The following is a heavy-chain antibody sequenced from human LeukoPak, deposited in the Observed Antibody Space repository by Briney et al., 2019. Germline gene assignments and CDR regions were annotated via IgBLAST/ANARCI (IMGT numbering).Heavy chain of an antibody. D-gene: IGHD3-3*01. CDR1: GGSISSSSYY. V-gene: IGHV4-61*05. CDR2: IYYSGST. Sequence: SETLSLTCTVSGGSISSSSYYWGWIRQPPGKELEWIGYIYYSGSTNYNPSLKSRVTISVDTSKNQFSLKLSPVTAADTAVYYCARARPVLRFLEWPPYYFDYWGQGTLVTVSS. CDR3: ARARPVLRFLEWPPYYFDY. J-gene: IGHJ4*02.